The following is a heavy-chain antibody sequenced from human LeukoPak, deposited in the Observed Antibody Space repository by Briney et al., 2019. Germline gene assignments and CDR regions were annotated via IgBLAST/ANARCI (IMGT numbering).Heavy chain of an antibody. Sequence: GGSLRLSCVASGFTFSRDWMSWVRQALGKGLEWVANIKEDGSAQYYADSVKGRFTISRDNTKNSLYLQMNSLTAEDTAMYYCAKDGDGYHNWGQGALVTVSS. CDR3: AKDGDGYHN. CDR1: GFTFSRDW. CDR2: IKEDGSAQ. D-gene: IGHD3-9*01. V-gene: IGHV3-7*01. J-gene: IGHJ4*02.